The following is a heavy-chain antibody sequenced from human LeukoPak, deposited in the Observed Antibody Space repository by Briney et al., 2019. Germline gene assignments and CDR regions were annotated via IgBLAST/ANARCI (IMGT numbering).Heavy chain of an antibody. CDR3: ATSGSYYFNSPDVDAFDI. V-gene: IGHV4-34*01. D-gene: IGHD1-26*01. CDR1: GGSFSGYY. Sequence: SETLSLTCAVYGGSFSGYYWSWIRQPPGKGLEWIGSIYHSGSTYYNPSLESRVTMSVDTSKNQFSLKLSSVTAADTAVYFCATSGSYYFNSPDVDAFDIWGQGTMVTVSS. CDR2: IYHSGST. J-gene: IGHJ3*02.